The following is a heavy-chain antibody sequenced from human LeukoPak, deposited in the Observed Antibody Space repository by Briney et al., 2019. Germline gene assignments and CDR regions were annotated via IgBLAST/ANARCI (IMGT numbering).Heavy chain of an antibody. V-gene: IGHV3-43*02. D-gene: IGHD6-19*01. CDR2: ISGDGGSR. CDR3: AKGADPLTWRMTTVAGTRFDF. CDR1: GFTFDDYA. J-gene: IGHJ4*02. Sequence: GGSLRLSCAVSGFTFDDYAMHWVRQAPRKGLEWVSLISGDGGSRYYAGSVKGRFTVSRDNSKNSLYLQMNRLRTEDTAFYYFAKGADPLTWRMTTVAGTRFDFWGQGTLVTVSS.